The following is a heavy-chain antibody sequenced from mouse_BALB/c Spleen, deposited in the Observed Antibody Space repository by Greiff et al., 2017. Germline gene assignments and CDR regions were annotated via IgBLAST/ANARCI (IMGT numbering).Heavy chain of an antibody. D-gene: IGHD1-2*01. CDR3: ASITTATDYAMDY. J-gene: IGHJ4*01. CDR1: GYTFTSYV. Sequence: VQLQQSGPELVKPGASVKMSCKASGYTFTSYVMHLVKQKPGQGLEWIGYINPYNDGTKYNEKFKGKATLTSDKSSSTAYMELSSLTSEDSAVYYCASITTATDYAMDYWGQGTSVTVSS. V-gene: IGHV1-14*01. CDR2: INPYNDGT.